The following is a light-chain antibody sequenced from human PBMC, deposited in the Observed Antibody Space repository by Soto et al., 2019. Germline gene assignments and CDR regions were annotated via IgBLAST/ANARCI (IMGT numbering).Light chain of an antibody. CDR3: QQYNKFPIT. CDR2: AAS. J-gene: IGKJ5*01. Sequence: DIPMTQSPSSLSAVVGDRVTITCRASQGIGNFLAWFQQKPGKAPKSLIYAASTLHSGVSSRFIGRGSGTDFTLTITGLQPEDSANYYCQQYNKFPITFGQGTRLEI. CDR1: QGIGNF. V-gene: IGKV1-16*01.